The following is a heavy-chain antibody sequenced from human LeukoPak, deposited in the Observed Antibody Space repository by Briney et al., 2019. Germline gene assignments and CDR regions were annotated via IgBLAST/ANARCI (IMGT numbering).Heavy chain of an antibody. Sequence: GASVTVSFTVSGYTLTELSMHWVRQAPGQGLEWMGIINPSGGSTSYAQKFQGGVTMTRDTSTSTVYMELSSLRSEDTAVYYCARDRAPPSEYYYYYGMDVWGQGTTVTVSS. V-gene: IGHV1-46*01. CDR2: INPSGGST. J-gene: IGHJ6*02. CDR3: ARDRAPPSEYYYYYGMDV. CDR1: GYTLTELS.